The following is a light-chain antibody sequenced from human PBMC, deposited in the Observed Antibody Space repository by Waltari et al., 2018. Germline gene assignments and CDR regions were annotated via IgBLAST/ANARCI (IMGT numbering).Light chain of an antibody. CDR1: GDVSGIA. V-gene: IGKV3-20*01. Sequence: STRARGDVSGIAVVLLQTKPAQALRLRIYAASTRATGITDRFSGSGSGADFTRTISRLEPEDFAVSYCQHHATPPYTFGQGTKLET. J-gene: IGKJ2*01. CDR3: QHHATPPYT. CDR2: AAS.